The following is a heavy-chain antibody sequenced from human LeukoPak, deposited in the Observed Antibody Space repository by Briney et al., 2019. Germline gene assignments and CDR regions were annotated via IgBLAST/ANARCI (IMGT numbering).Heavy chain of an antibody. CDR2: SIPIFGTA. CDR1: GGTFSSYA. D-gene: IGHD6-13*01. J-gene: IGHJ5*02. CDR3: ARGVDSSSHRNWFDP. V-gene: IGHV1-69*05. Sequence: SVKVSCKASGGTFSSYAISWVRQAPGQGLEWMGGSIPIFGTANYAQKLQGRVTITTDESTSTAYMELSSLRSEDTAVYYCARGVDSSSHRNWFDPWGQGTLVTVSS.